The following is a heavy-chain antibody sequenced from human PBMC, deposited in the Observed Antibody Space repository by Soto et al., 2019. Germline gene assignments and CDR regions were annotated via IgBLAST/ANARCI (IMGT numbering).Heavy chain of an antibody. D-gene: IGHD4-17*01. Sequence: PSETLSLTCTVSGGSISSYYWSWIRQPPGKGLEWIGYIYYSGSTNYNPSLKSRVTISVDTSKNQFSLKLSSVTAADTAVYYCASSYGDYVSYWGQGTLVTVSS. J-gene: IGHJ4*02. CDR2: IYYSGST. V-gene: IGHV4-59*08. CDR1: GGSISSYY. CDR3: ASSYGDYVSY.